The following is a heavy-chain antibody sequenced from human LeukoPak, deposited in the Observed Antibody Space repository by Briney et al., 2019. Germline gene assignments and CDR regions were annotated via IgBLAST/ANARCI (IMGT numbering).Heavy chain of an antibody. CDR2: ISSSSSTI. J-gene: IGHJ6*03. Sequence: GGTLRLSCAASGFTFSNHGMNWVRQASGKGLEWVSYISSSSSTIYYADSVKGRFTISRDNAKNSLYLQMNSLRAEDTAVYYCARSSGYYYYMDVWGKGTTVTVSS. CDR1: GFTFSNHG. V-gene: IGHV3-48*01. D-gene: IGHD2-15*01. CDR3: ARSSGYYYYMDV.